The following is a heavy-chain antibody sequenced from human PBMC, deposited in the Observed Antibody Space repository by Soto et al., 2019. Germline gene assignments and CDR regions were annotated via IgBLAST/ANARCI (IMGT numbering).Heavy chain of an antibody. Sequence: QVQLVESGGGVVQPGRSLTLSCAASGFTFSSYVIHWVRQTPDKGLEWVAFISRDGSNAYYADSVKGRFTISRDNSKNPLYKEMNSLGPEDPAVYYWGRDEGGRSVCDLGYWGEGPLVVVSS. CDR1: GFTFSSYV. J-gene: IGHJ4*02. D-gene: IGHD3-3*01. CDR2: ISRDGSNA. CDR3: GRDEGGRSVCDLGY. V-gene: IGHV3-30-3*01.